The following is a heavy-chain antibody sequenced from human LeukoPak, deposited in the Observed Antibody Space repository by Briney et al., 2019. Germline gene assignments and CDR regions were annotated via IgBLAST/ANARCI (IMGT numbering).Heavy chain of an antibody. D-gene: IGHD6-13*01. CDR3: AREEDSSSCTFDY. CDR2: ISVYNGNT. V-gene: IGHV1-18*01. Sequence: ASVKVSCKASGCTFTKYAISWVRQAPGQGLEWMGWISVYNGNTNYAEKLQGRVTMTTDTSTSTAYMELRSLRSDDTAVYYCAREEDSSSCTFDYWGQGTLVTVSS. CDR1: GCTFTKYA. J-gene: IGHJ4*02.